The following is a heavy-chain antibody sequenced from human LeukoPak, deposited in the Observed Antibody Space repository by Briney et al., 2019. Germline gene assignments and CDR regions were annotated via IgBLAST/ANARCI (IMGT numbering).Heavy chain of an antibody. CDR3: ARDYTSGWYNFDY. D-gene: IGHD6-19*01. V-gene: IGHV1-69*04. CDR1: GGTFSSYA. CDR2: IIPILGIA. J-gene: IGHJ4*02. Sequence: SVKVSCKASGGTFSSYAISWGRQAPGQGLEWMGRIIPILGIANYAQKFQGRVTITADKSTSTAYMELSSLRSEDTAVYYCARDYTSGWYNFDYWGQGTLVTVSS.